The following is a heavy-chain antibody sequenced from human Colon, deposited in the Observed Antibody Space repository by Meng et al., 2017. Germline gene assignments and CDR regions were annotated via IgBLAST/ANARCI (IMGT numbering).Heavy chain of an antibody. CDR3: TTVPTYYYDSSGYYYVH. CDR2: IKSKTDGGTT. Sequence: GASLKISCAASGFTFSNAWMSCVRQAPGKGLEWVGRIKSKTDGGTTDYAAPVKGRFTISRDDSKNTLYLQMNSLKTEDTAVYYCTTVPTYYYDSSGYYYVHWGQGTLVTVSS. CDR1: GFTFSNAW. D-gene: IGHD3-22*01. J-gene: IGHJ4*02. V-gene: IGHV3-15*01.